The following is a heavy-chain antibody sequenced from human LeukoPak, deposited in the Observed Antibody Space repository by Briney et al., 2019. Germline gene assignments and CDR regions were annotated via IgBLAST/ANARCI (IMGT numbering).Heavy chain of an antibody. CDR3: ARPRTRLAWFDP. CDR2: IYHSGST. V-gene: IGHV4-4*02. CDR1: GGSISSSNW. D-gene: IGHD6-19*01. Sequence: PSGTLSLTCAVSGGSISSSNWWSWIRQPPGKGLEWIGEIYHSGSTNYNPSLKSRVTISVDTSKNQFSLKLRSVTAADTAVYYCARPRTRLAWFDPWGQGTLVTVSS. J-gene: IGHJ5*02.